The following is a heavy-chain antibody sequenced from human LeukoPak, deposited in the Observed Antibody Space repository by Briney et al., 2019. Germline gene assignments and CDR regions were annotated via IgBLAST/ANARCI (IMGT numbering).Heavy chain of an antibody. CDR3: ARGPHYYGLGSYSPD. CDR2: IYYSGST. CDR1: GGSISSYY. J-gene: IGHJ4*02. V-gene: IGHV4-59*01. D-gene: IGHD3-10*01. Sequence: SETLSLTCTVSGGSISSYYWSWIRQPPGKGLEWIGYIYYSGSTNYNPSLKSRVTISVDTSKNQFSLKLSSVTAADTAVYYCARGPHYYGLGSYSPDWGQGTLVTVSS.